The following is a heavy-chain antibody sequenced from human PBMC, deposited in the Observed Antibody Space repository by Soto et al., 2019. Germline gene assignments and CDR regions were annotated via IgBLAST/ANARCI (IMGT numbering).Heavy chain of an antibody. V-gene: IGHV4-34*01. Sequence: SETLSLTCAVYGGSFSGYYGSWIRQPPGKGLEWIGEINHSGSTNYNPSLKSRVTISVDTSKNQFSLKLSSVTAADTAVYYCARDRPQDCTNGVCYPGGADYWGQGTLVTVSS. CDR3: ARDRPQDCTNGVCYPGGADY. J-gene: IGHJ4*02. CDR1: GGSFSGYY. CDR2: INHSGST. D-gene: IGHD2-8*01.